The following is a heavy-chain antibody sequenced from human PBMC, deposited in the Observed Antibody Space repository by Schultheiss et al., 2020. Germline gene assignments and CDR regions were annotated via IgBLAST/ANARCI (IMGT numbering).Heavy chain of an antibody. CDR1: GSTFTSYY. D-gene: IGHD2-2*02. V-gene: IGHV1-46*01. J-gene: IGHJ5*02. CDR2: INPSGGST. CDR3: VRPKSSTSFYTDSDNWFDP. Sequence: ASVKVSCKASGSTFTSYYMHWVRQAPGQGLEWMGIINPSGGSTSYAQKFQGRVTMTRDTSTSTVYMELSSLRSEDTAVYSCVRPKSSTSFYTDSDNWFDPWGQGTLVTVSS.